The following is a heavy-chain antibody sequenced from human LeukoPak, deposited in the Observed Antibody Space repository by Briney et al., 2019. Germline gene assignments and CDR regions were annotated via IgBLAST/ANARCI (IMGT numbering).Heavy chain of an antibody. V-gene: IGHV3-53*01. CDR3: AKAAMVRGVIITIY. CDR1: GFTVSSNY. J-gene: IGHJ4*02. CDR2: IYSGGST. D-gene: IGHD3-10*01. Sequence: QPGGSLRLSCAASGFTVSSNYMSWVRQAPGKGLEWVSVIYSGGSTYYADSVKGRFTISRDNSKNTLYLQMNSLRAEDTAVYYCAKAAMVRGVIITIYWGQGTLVTVSS.